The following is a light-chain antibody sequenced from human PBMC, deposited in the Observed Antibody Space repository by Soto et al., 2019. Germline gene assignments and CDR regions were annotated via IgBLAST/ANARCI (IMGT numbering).Light chain of an antibody. J-gene: IGKJ5*01. CDR2: DAS. Sequence: DLQMTQSPSSLYASVGDRFTITCQASQNIKNYLNWYQQKPGRAPKLLIYDASNLEAGVPSRLRGSGSGTDFTFTISRLTPEDIATYYCQQYETIPTFGQGTRLEI. CDR3: QQYETIPT. CDR1: QNIKNY. V-gene: IGKV1-33*01.